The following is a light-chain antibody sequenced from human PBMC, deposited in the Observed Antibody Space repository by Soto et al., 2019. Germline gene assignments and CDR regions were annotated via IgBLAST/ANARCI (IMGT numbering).Light chain of an antibody. CDR1: QTISTY. J-gene: IGKJ4*01. V-gene: IGKV1-39*01. Sequence: DIQMTHSPASLSASVGDRVTIGWGASQTISTYLHWYQHKPGKVPRLLISDVSTLQSGVPGRFRGSGSETEFTLTITYLQPEDFATYYCQQGYSIHALTFGGGTKVDIK. CDR2: DVS. CDR3: QQGYSIHALT.